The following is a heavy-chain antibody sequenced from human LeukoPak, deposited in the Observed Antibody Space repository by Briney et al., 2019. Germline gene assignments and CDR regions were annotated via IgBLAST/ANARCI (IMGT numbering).Heavy chain of an antibody. Sequence: GGSLRLSCAASGFTSSTYWMTWVRQAPGKGLEWVANIKQDGSEKYYVDSVKGRFTISRDNAKNSLYLQMNSLRAEDTAVYYCARGQHGTFDIWGQGTMVTVFS. CDR1: GFTSSTYW. J-gene: IGHJ3*02. CDR3: ARGQHGTFDI. CDR2: IKQDGSEK. V-gene: IGHV3-7*05.